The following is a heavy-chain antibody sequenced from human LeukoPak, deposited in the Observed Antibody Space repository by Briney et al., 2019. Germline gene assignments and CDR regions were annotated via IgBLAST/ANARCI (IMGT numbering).Heavy chain of an antibody. V-gene: IGHV1-2*02. CDR3: ARVKEGRIWYFDY. CDR2: INPNRGGT. Sequence: ASVKDSCKASRYTFTGYYMHWVRQAPCQGLEGMGWINPNRGGTNDAQKFPGRVTMTSDTSISTAYMELSRLRSDDTAVYYCARVKEGRIWYFDYWGQGTLVTVSS. J-gene: IGHJ4*02. D-gene: IGHD2-15*01. CDR1: RYTFTGYY.